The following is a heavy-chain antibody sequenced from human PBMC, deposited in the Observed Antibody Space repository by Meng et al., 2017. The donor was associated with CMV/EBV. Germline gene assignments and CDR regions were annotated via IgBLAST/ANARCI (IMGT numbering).Heavy chain of an antibody. V-gene: IGHV3-7*01. CDR2: IRQDEREK. CDR1: GFSFSSYW. Sequence: GESLKISCAASGFSFSSYWMTWVRQAPGKGLEWVANIRQDEREKYYVDSVQGRFTISRDNAHDSLYLQMNSPRVEDTAVYFCATDTRGYFDYWGQGTGTLVTVSS. CDR3: ATDTRGYFDY. J-gene: IGHJ4*02. D-gene: IGHD3-10*01.